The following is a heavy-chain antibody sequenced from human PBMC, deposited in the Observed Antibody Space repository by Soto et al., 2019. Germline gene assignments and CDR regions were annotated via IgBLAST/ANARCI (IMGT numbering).Heavy chain of an antibody. Sequence: GASVKVSCKASGYTFTNYDINWVRQATGQGLEWMGWMNPDNSNVGYAQQFQGRVTMTRNTSISTAYMELSSLRSDDTAVYYCARDALMVYAPYGMDVWGQGTTVTVSS. CDR1: GYTFTNYD. J-gene: IGHJ6*02. CDR2: MNPDNSNV. D-gene: IGHD2-8*01. CDR3: ARDALMVYAPYGMDV. V-gene: IGHV1-8*02.